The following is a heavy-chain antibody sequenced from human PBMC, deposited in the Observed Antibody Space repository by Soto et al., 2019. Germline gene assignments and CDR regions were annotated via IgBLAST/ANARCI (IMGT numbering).Heavy chain of an antibody. Sequence: QSLTCTVSVGSLSSYYWSWIRQPPGKGLEWIGHIYYSGRTNYNPSLKSRVTISGDTSKNQLSLKLSSVTAADTAVYYCARDYYYDSRGYPGAYYYGMDVVGEGTKVNVSS. CDR3: ARDYYYDSRGYPGAYYYGMDV. CDR2: IYYSGRT. J-gene: IGHJ6*04. CDR1: VGSLSSYY. D-gene: IGHD3-22*01. V-gene: IGHV4-59*01.